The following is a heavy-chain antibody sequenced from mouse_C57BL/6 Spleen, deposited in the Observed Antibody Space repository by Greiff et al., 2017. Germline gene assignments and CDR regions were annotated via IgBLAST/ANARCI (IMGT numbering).Heavy chain of an antibody. V-gene: IGHV1-80*01. J-gene: IGHJ3*01. CDR1: GYAFSSYW. CDR3: AREGSRWFAY. Sequence: QVQLKESGAELVKPGASVKISCKASGYAFSSYWMNWVKQRPGKGLEWIGQIYPGDGDTNYNGKFKGKATLTADKSSSTAYMQLSSLTSEDSAVYFCAREGSRWFAYWGQGTLVTVSA. CDR2: IYPGDGDT.